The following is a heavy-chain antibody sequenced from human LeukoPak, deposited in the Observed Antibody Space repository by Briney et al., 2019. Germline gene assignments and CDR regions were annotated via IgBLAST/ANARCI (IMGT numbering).Heavy chain of an antibody. CDR2: ISSSGNYI. CDR1: GFTFSSYS. V-gene: IGHV3-21*01. J-gene: IGHJ3*02. D-gene: IGHD6-13*01. CDR3: ARDPFSSSWYGAFDI. Sequence: GGSLRLSCAASGFTFSSYSMNWVRQAPGKGLEWVSSISSSGNYIYYADSVKGRFAISRDNAKNSLYPQMNSLRAEDTAVYYCARDPFSSSWYGAFDIWGQGTMVTVSS.